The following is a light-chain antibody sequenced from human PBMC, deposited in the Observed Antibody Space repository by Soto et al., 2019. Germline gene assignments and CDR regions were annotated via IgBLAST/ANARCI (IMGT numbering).Light chain of an antibody. Sequence: DIQMTQSPSSLSASVGDRVTMTCRASQTISSYLNWYQQKPGKAPNLLIYAASSLQSGVPSRFSGSGSGTDFTLTINSLQPEDFAIYYCQQTYSTPRTFGQGIKVEIK. CDR3: QQTYSTPRT. CDR1: QTISSY. CDR2: AAS. V-gene: IGKV1-39*01. J-gene: IGKJ1*01.